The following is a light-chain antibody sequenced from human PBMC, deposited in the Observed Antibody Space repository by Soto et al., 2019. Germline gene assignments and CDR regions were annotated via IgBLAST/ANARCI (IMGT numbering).Light chain of an antibody. CDR2: DAS. CDR3: QQYYSYPIT. V-gene: IGKV3-15*01. Sequence: EVVMTQSPATLSVSPGARATLSCRASQSVSSRLAWYQQKRGQAPRLLIYDASTRATGIPARFSGSGSGTDFTLTISCLQSEDFATYYCQQYYSYPITFGQGTRLEI. CDR1: QSVSSR. J-gene: IGKJ5*01.